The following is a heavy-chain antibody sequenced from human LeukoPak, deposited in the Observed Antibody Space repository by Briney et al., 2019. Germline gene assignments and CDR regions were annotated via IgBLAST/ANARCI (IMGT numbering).Heavy chain of an antibody. CDR1: GGSFSGYY. J-gene: IGHJ6*02. CDR2: INHSGST. CDR3: ARGSYDILTGYYSLYYYYGMDV. V-gene: IGHV4-34*01. Sequence: SETLSLTCAVYGGSFSGYYWSWIRQPPGKGLEWIGEINHSGSTNYNPSLKSRVTISVDTSKNQFSLKLSSVTAADTAVYYCARGSYDILTGYYSLYYYYGMDVWGQGTTVTVSS. D-gene: IGHD3-9*01.